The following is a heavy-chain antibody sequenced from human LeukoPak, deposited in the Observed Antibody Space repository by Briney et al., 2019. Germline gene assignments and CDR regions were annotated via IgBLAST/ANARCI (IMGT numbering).Heavy chain of an antibody. CDR1: AFTFSSYI. D-gene: IGHD2-15*01. J-gene: IGHJ4*02. CDR2: ISGSGGTT. Sequence: GGSLRLSCAAPAFTFSSYIMSWVRQAPGKGLEWVSTISGSGGTTFSADSVKGRFTISRDNSKNTLYLQMNSLTAEDTAVYYCARARWSSYYFDYWGQGTLVTVSS. V-gene: IGHV3-23*01. CDR3: ARARWSSYYFDY.